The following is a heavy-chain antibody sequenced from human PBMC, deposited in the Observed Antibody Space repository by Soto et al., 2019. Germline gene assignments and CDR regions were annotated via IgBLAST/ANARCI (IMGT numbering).Heavy chain of an antibody. D-gene: IGHD3-22*01. CDR3: ALMNSGSRDAFPI. J-gene: IGHJ3*02. CDR2: IYWDDDK. V-gene: IGHV2-5*02. CDR1: GFSLNTSGVA. Sequence: QITLKESGPTLVKPTQTLTLTCTFSGFSLNTSGVAVGWIRQPPGKALEWLALIYWDDDKRSSPSLKSRLTLPKDPPKHQVVLTVTNLDPVDTATYYCALMNSGSRDAFPIWGQGTVVTVSS.